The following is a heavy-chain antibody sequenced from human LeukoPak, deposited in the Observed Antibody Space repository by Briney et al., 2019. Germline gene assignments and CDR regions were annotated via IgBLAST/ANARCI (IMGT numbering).Heavy chain of an antibody. CDR2: INPSDGRA. J-gene: IGHJ4*02. CDR3: AREVAGDNYFDY. Sequence: ASVKVSCKTSGYTFTSYFMHWVRQAPGQGLEWMAIINPSDGRANYAQKFQGRVTMTRDTSTGTAYMKLSTLRSEDTAVYYCAREVAGDNYFDYWGQGTLVTVSS. D-gene: IGHD2-15*01. V-gene: IGHV1-46*03. CDR1: GYTFTSYF.